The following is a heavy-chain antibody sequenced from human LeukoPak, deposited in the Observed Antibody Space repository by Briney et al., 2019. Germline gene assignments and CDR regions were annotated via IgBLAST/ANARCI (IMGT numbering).Heavy chain of an antibody. J-gene: IGHJ6*03. CDR1: GYTFTSYY. V-gene: IGHV1-46*01. D-gene: IGHD1-20*01. CDR3: ARDRHNWNDPTQYMDV. Sequence: ASVKVSCKASGYTFTSYYMHWVRQAPGQGLEWMGIINPSGGSTSYAQKFQGRVTMTRDTSTSTVYMELSSLRSEDTAVYYCARDRHNWNDPTQYMDVWGKGTTVTVPS. CDR2: INPSGGST.